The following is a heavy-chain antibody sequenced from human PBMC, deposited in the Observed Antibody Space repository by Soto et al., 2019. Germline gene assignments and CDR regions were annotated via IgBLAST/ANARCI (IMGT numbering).Heavy chain of an antibody. CDR1: GYTFTSYA. CDR2: INAGNGNT. CDR3: ARDRLDYDILTGYCCWFDP. V-gene: IGHV1-3*01. Sequence: GASVKVSCKASGYTFTSYAMHWVRQAPGQRLEWMGWINAGNGNTKYSQKFQGRVTITRDTSASTAYMELSSLRSEDTAVYYCARDRLDYDILTGYCCWFDPWGQGTLVTVSS. J-gene: IGHJ5*02. D-gene: IGHD3-9*01.